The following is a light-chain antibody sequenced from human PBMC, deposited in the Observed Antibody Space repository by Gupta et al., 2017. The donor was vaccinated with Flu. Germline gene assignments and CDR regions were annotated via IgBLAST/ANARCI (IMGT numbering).Light chain of an antibody. CDR1: QNVSNY. CDR3: QQRNNWPPRT. Sequence: ERATLSCRACQNVSNYLVWCQHKPGQAPSHLINDAAKRATGIPARFSSGGCGTEVSLTIISLVPEDFAVYYCQQRNNWPPRTFGGGTKVEIK. J-gene: IGKJ4*01. CDR2: DAA. V-gene: IGKV3-11*01.